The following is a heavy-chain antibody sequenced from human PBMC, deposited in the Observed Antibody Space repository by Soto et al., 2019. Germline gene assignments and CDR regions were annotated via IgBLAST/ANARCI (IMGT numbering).Heavy chain of an antibody. CDR1: GFRLSTYW. CDR2: IRQDGRKK. CDR3: ARDVYDFWSGSYDFYYWAIDV. J-gene: IGHJ6*02. D-gene: IGHD3-3*01. Sequence: EVQLVESGGGLVQPGGSLRVSCEASGFRLSTYWMNWVRQSPGKGLEWVAKIRQDGRKKYYVDSVKGRFTISRDNAKNSLYLQMNSLRAEDTAVYYCARDVYDFWSGSYDFYYWAIDVWGQGTTVTVSS. V-gene: IGHV3-7*01.